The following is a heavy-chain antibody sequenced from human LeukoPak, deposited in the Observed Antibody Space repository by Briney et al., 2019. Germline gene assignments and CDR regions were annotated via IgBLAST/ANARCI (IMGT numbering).Heavy chain of an antibody. V-gene: IGHV4-59*08. CDR2: IYNNGSP. CDR3: ARNGGSWSFDY. Sequence: SETPSLTCTVSGGSISTYYWSWLRQPPGKGPEWIGYIYNNGSPNYNPSLKSRVSMSIDTSKNQFSLRLNSVTAADTAVYYCARNGGSWSFDYWGRGTLVTASS. D-gene: IGHD6-13*01. CDR1: GGSISTYY. J-gene: IGHJ4*02.